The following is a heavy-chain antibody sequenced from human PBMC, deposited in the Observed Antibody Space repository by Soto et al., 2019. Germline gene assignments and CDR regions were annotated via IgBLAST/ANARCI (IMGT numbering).Heavy chain of an antibody. CDR2: IYYSGST. Sequence: SETLSLPCPVSGCSISSISYYWGWIRQPPGKGLEWIGSIYYSGSTYYNPSLKSRVTISVDTSKNQFSLKLSSVTAADTAVYYSARASSTVYYYYGMDVWGQGTTVTVSS. V-gene: IGHV4-39*01. CDR1: GCSISSISYY. J-gene: IGHJ6*02. CDR3: ARASSTVYYYYGMDV.